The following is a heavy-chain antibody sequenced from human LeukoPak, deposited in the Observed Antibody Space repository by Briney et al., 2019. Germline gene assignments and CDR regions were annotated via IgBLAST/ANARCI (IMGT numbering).Heavy chain of an antibody. CDR3: ASAAGPFDN. CDR1: GFTFSSYS. V-gene: IGHV3-48*01. J-gene: IGHJ4*02. Sequence: GGSLRLSCAASGFTFSSYSMNWVRQAPGKGLEWVSYISSTGSTIYYADSVKGRFTISRDNSKNTLYLEMNNLRAEDTAVYYCASAAGPFDNWGQGTLVTVSS. D-gene: IGHD6-13*01. CDR2: ISSTGSTI.